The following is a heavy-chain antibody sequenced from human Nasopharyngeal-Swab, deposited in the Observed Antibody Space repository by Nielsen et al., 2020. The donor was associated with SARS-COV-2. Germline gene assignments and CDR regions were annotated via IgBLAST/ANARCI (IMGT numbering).Heavy chain of an antibody. CDR2: IKDDGSEK. J-gene: IGHJ4*02. Sequence: GGSLRLSCAASGFTSGNYWMSWVRQAPGKRLEWVANIKDDGSEKDYVDSVKGRFTISRDNIKNSLYLQMNSLRVEDTAVYFCARLPRNNWRLDSWGQGILVTVSS. CDR1: GFTSGNYW. CDR3: ARLPRNNWRLDS. D-gene: IGHD1-20*01. V-gene: IGHV3-7*03.